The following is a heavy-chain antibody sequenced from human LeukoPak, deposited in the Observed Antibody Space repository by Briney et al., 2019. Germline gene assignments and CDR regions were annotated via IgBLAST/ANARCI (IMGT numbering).Heavy chain of an antibody. Sequence: SETLSLTCTVSGGSISSGGYYWSWIRQPPGKGLEWIGYIYYSGSTNYNPSLKSRVTISVDTSKNQFSLKLSSVTAADTAVYYCARSRWLQSSPFDYWGQGTLVTVSS. CDR2: IYYSGST. J-gene: IGHJ4*02. D-gene: IGHD5-24*01. CDR3: ARSRWLQSSPFDY. CDR1: GGSISSGGYY. V-gene: IGHV4-61*08.